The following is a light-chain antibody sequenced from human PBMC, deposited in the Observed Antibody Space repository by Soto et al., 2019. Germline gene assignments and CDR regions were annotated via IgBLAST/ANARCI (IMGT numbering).Light chain of an antibody. Sequence: EIELTQSPGTLSLSPGERATLSCKASQSISSTLLAWYQQKAGQAPRLLIYSSSIRATGIPDRFSGSGSGTDFTLTISRLETEDFAVYYCQQYGSSIITFGQGTRLDIK. V-gene: IGKV3-20*01. CDR1: QSISSTL. CDR3: QQYGSSIIT. J-gene: IGKJ5*01. CDR2: SSS.